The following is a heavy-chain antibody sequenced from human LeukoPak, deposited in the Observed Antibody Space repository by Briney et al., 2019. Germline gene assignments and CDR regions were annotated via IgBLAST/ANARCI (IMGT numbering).Heavy chain of an antibody. CDR1: GFTFSSYA. V-gene: IGHV3-23*01. CDR2: ISASGGST. D-gene: IGHD6-13*01. CDR3: AKPIYSSTWPFGH. Sequence: GGSLRLSCAASGFTFSSYAMSWVRHAPGKGLEWVSGISASGGSTYYADSVKGRFTISRDNSRNTLSLQINNLRAEDTAVYYCAKPIYSSTWPFGHWGQGSLVTVSS. J-gene: IGHJ4*02.